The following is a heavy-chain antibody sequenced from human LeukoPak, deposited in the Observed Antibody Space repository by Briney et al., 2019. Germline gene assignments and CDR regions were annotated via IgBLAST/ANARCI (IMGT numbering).Heavy chain of an antibody. V-gene: IGHV3-43*02. D-gene: IGHD2-21*02. CDR3: ATGVAYCGGDCYSPPSFDP. CDR1: GFTFDDYA. CDR2: ISGDGGST. J-gene: IGHJ5*02. Sequence: GGSLRLSCAASGFTFDDYAMHWVRQAPGKGLQWVSLISGDGGSTYYADSVKGRFTISRDNSKNSLYLEMNSMRTEDTALYYCATGVAYCGGDCYSPPSFDPWGQGTLVTVSS.